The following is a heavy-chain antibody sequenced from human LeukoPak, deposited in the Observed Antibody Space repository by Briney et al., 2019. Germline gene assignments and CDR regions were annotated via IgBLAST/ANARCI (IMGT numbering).Heavy chain of an antibody. CDR1: GGTFSSYA. Sequence: SVKVSCKASGGTFSSYAISWVRQAPGRGLEWMGGIIPIFGTANYAQKFQERVTITRDMSTSTAYMELSSLRSEDTAAYYCAASHHIVATIYAFDIWGQGTMVTVSS. CDR3: AASHHIVATIYAFDI. CDR2: IIPIFGTA. J-gene: IGHJ3*02. V-gene: IGHV1-69*05. D-gene: IGHD5-12*01.